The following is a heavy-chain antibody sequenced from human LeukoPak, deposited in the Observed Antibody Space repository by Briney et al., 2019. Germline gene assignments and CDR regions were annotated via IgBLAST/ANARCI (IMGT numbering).Heavy chain of an antibody. CDR1: GGSVSSGSYF. CDR2: MYHTGSTSGSP. Sequence: SETLSLTCTVSGGSVSSGSYFWSWIRQPPGKGLESVGYMYHTGSTSGSPNYNPSFKSRVTISVDTSKNQFSLKLTSMTAADTALYYCARGGSHRYSDLWGRGTLVTVSS. D-gene: IGHD3-16*01. CDR3: ARGGSHRYSDL. J-gene: IGHJ2*01. V-gene: IGHV4-61*01.